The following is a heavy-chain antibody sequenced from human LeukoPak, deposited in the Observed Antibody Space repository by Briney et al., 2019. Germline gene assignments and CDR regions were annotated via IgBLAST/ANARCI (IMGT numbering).Heavy chain of an antibody. D-gene: IGHD6-13*01. J-gene: IGHJ4*02. V-gene: IGHV3-21*01. CDR1: GFTFSSYS. Sequence: GGSLRLSCAASGFTFSSYSMNWVRQAPGKGLEWVSSISSSSSYIYYADSVKGRFTISRDNAKNSLYLQMNSLRAEDTAVYYCARDGARLAAATDYWGQGSLASVSS. CDR3: ARDGARLAAATDY. CDR2: ISSSSSYI.